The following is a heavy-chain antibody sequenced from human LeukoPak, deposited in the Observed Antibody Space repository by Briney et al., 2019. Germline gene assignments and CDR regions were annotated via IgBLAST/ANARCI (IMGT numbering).Heavy chain of an antibody. CDR3: ARGGYCGGDCYFYY. V-gene: IGHV4-61*02. Sequence: SETLSLTCTVSGGSISSGSYYWSWIRQPAGKGLEWIGRVYSSGSTNYNPSLKSRVSISVDTSKNQFSLRLSSVTAADTAVYYCARGGYCGGDCYFYYWGQGTLVTVSS. J-gene: IGHJ4*02. CDR1: GGSISSGSYY. D-gene: IGHD2-21*02. CDR2: VYSSGST.